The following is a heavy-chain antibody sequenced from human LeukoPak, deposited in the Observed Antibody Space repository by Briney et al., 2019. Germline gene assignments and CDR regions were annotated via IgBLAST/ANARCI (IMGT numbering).Heavy chain of an antibody. CDR1: GDSISTSSYY. CDR2: IYYSGGT. V-gene: IGHV4-39*01. Sequence: PSETLSLTCTVSGDSISTSSYYWGWIRQPPGKGLEWLGSIYYSGGTYYNPSLKSRVTISVDTSKNQFSLNLYSVTAADTAVFYCARSYYYDYRQIDYWGQGTLVTVSS. J-gene: IGHJ4*02. D-gene: IGHD3-22*01. CDR3: ARSYYYDYRQIDY.